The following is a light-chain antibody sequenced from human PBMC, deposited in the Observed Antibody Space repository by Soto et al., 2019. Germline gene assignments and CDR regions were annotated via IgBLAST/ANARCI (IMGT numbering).Light chain of an antibody. J-gene: IGKJ1*01. Sequence: DIQMTQSPSTLSSSVGDRVTITCRATQTINTRLAWYPQKPGKAPKLLIYDASSLESGVPSRFSGSGSGTEFTLTISGLQPDDFATYYCQQYDTYRATFGLGTKVDI. CDR2: DAS. CDR3: QQYDTYRAT. V-gene: IGKV1-5*01. CDR1: QTINTR.